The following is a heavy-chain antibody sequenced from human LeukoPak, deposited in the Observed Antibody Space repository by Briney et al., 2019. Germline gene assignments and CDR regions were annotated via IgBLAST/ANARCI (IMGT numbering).Heavy chain of an antibody. V-gene: IGHV3-30*03. D-gene: IGHD1-26*01. J-gene: IGHJ4*02. CDR2: ISYDGSNK. Sequence: PGGSLRLSCAASGFTFSSYGMHWVRQAPSKGLEWVAVISYDGSNKYYADPVKGRFTISRDNSKNTLYLQMNSLRAEDTAVYYCARDSPYSGSYFLPDYWGQGTLVTVSS. CDR3: ARDSPYSGSYFLPDY. CDR1: GFTFSSYG.